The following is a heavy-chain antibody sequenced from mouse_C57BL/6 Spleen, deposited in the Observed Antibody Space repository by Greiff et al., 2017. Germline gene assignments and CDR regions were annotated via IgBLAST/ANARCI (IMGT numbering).Heavy chain of an antibody. D-gene: IGHD3-2*02. V-gene: IGHV1-55*01. Sequence: QVQLQQPGAELVKPGASVKMSCKASGYTFTSYWITWVKQRPGQGLEWIGDIYPGSGSTNYNEKFKSKATLTVDTSSSTAYMQLSSLTSEDSAVYYWAREEAAQAFFAWFAYWGQGTLVTVSA. J-gene: IGHJ3*01. CDR2: IYPGSGST. CDR3: AREEAAQAFFAWFAY. CDR1: GYTFTSYW.